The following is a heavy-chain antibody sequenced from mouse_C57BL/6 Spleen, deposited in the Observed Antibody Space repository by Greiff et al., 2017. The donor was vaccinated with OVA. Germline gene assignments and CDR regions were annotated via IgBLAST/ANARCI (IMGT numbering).Heavy chain of an antibody. Sequence: EVKVVESGGGLVKPGGSLKLSCAASGFTFSDYGMHWVRQAPEKGLEWVAYISSGSSTIYYAATVKGRFTISRDNAKNTLFLQMTSLRSEDTAMYYCARWGYVRGNFDYWGQGTTLTVSS. CDR1: GFTFSDYG. CDR2: ISSGSSTI. D-gene: IGHD3-1*01. V-gene: IGHV5-17*01. CDR3: ARWGYVRGNFDY. J-gene: IGHJ2*01.